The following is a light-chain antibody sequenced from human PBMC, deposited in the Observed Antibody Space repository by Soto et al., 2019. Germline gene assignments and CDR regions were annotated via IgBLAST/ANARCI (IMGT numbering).Light chain of an antibody. V-gene: IGKV3D-20*02. CDR2: EAS. J-gene: IGKJ5*01. CDR3: QQYSNWPPT. Sequence: EILLTQSTGTLSLSPGERASLSCRASQSVSSSYLAWYQQKPGQAPRLLIYEASNRATGIPARFSGSGSGTDFTLTISSLQPEDFAVYYCQQYSNWPPTFGQGTRLEIK. CDR1: QSVSSSY.